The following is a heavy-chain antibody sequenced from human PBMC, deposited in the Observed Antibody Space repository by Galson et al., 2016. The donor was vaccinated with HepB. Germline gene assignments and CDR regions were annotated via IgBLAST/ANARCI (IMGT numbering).Heavy chain of an antibody. CDR3: ASVADITADRRSDY. Sequence: SLRLSCAASRFTFSSYAMSWVRQAPGKGLEWVSAISKSGGNTYYADSVKGRFTISRDNSKNMLYMQMNTLRAEDTAVYYFASVADITADRRSDYWGQGTLVTVSS. D-gene: IGHD1-20*01. V-gene: IGHV3-23*01. CDR1: RFTFSSYA. J-gene: IGHJ4*02. CDR2: ISKSGGNT.